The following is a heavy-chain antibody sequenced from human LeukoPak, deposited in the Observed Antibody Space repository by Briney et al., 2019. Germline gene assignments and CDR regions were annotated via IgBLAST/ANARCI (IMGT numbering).Heavy chain of an antibody. Sequence: GGSLRLSCAASGFTFSSYAMSWVRQAPGKGLECVSAISGGGPVTYYTDSVKGRFTISRDNSKNTLYLEMNSLRAEDTAVYYCARRGSSGWYDYWGQGTLVTVSS. CDR1: GFTFSSYA. CDR3: ARRGSSGWYDY. J-gene: IGHJ4*02. V-gene: IGHV3-23*01. CDR2: ISGGGPVT. D-gene: IGHD6-19*01.